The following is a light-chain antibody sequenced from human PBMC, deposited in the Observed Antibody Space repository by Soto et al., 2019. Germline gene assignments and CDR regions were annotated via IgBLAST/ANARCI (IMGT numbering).Light chain of an antibody. J-gene: IGKJ4*01. CDR1: QSLSTY. V-gene: IGKV3-11*01. CDR3: QHYANWPLT. CDR2: DAS. Sequence: EIVLTQSPATLSLSPGERATLSCRASQSLSTYLAWYQQKPGQAPRLLIYDASNRATGIPARFSGSGSGTDFTLTISSLEPEDFAVYYCQHYANWPLTFGGGTRVESK.